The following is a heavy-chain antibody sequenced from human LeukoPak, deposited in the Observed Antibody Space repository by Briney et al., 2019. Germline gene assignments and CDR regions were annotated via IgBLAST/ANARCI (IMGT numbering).Heavy chain of an antibody. V-gene: IGHV3-48*03. CDR1: GFTFSSYE. J-gene: IGHJ6*04. D-gene: IGHD3-10*02. CDR2: ISSGSTI. CDR3: AELGITMIGGV. Sequence: QSGGSLRLSCAASGFTFSSYEMNWVRQAPGKGLEWVSYISSGSTIYYADSVKGRFTISRDNAKNSLYLQMNSLRAEDTAVYYCAELGITMIGGVWGKGTTVTVSS.